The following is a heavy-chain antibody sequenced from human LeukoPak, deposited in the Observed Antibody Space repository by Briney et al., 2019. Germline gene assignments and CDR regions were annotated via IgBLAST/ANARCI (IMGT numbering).Heavy chain of an antibody. CDR3: ARASLYSGSWFDY. Sequence: SETLSLTCAVYGGSFSGYYWSWIRQPAGKGLEWIGRIYTSGSTNYNPSLKSRVTISVDTSKNQFSLKLSSVTAADTAVYYCARASLYSGSWFDYWGQGTLVTVSS. D-gene: IGHD1-26*01. V-gene: IGHV4-59*10. CDR2: IYTSGST. CDR1: GGSFSGYY. J-gene: IGHJ4*02.